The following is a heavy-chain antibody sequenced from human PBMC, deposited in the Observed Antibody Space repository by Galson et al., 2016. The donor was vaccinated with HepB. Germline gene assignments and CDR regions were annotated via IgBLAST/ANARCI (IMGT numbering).Heavy chain of an antibody. J-gene: IGHJ4*02. Sequence: SLRLSCAASGFTLSSYGIHWVRQAPVKGLEWVAVIWYDGVNTYYADSVKGRFTISRDNSKNTLYLQMNSLRAEDTAVYYCARQAFTNWNPFDYWGQGTLVTVSS. CDR3: ARQAFTNWNPFDY. CDR2: IWYDGVNT. V-gene: IGHV3-33*01. D-gene: IGHD1-1*01. CDR1: GFTLSSYG.